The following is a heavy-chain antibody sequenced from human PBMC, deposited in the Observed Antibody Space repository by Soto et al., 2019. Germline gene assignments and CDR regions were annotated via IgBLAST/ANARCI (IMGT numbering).Heavy chain of an antibody. Sequence: GGSLRLSCAASGFTFSSYSMSWVRQAPGKGLEWVSGFRTGGDDGTTYYADSVKGRFTISRDNSKNTLFLQMNSLRAEDAAIYYCAKKVNSGPGSQYFDYWGQGTLVTVSS. CDR2: FRTGGDDGTT. J-gene: IGHJ4*02. CDR1: GFTFSSYS. CDR3: AKKVNSGPGSQYFDY. D-gene: IGHD3-10*01. V-gene: IGHV3-23*01.